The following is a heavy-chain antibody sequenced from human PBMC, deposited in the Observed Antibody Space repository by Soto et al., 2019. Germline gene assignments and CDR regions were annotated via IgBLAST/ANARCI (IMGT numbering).Heavy chain of an antibody. J-gene: IGHJ5*02. CDR3: ARDRYYYGSGSYYISWFDP. D-gene: IGHD3-10*01. V-gene: IGHV1-69*06. CDR2: IIPIFGTA. Sequence: SVKVSCKASGGTFSSYAISWVRQAPGQGLEWMGGIIPIFGTANYAQKFQGRVTITADKSTSTAYMELSSLRSEDTAVYYCARDRYYYGSGSYYISWFDPWGQGTLVTVSS. CDR1: GGTFSSYA.